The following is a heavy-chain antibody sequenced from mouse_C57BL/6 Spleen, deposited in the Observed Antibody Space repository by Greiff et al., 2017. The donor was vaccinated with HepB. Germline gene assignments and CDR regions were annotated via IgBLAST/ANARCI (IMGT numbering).Heavy chain of an antibody. J-gene: IGHJ3*01. CDR2: ISYDGSN. V-gene: IGHV3-6*01. CDR3: ARDGLTGFAY. Sequence: LQESGPGLVKPSQSLSLTCSVTGYSIPSGYYWNWIRQFPGNKLEWMGYISYDGSNNYNPSLKNRISITRDTSKNQFFLKLNSVTTEDTATYYCARDGLTGFAYWGQGTLVTVSA. CDR1: GYSIPSGYY. D-gene: IGHD4-1*01.